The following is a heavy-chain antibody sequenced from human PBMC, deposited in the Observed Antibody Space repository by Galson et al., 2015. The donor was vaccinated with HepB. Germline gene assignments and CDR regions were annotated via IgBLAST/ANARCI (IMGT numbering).Heavy chain of an antibody. CDR2: ISAYNGNT. CDR3: ARARIVVVPAAPENYFDY. D-gene: IGHD2-2*01. J-gene: IGHJ4*02. V-gene: IGHV1-18*01. CDR1: GYTFTSYG. Sequence: SVKVSCKASGYTFTSYGISWVRQAPGQGLEWMGWISAYNGNTNYAQKLQGRVTMTTDASTSTAYMELRSLRSDDTAVYYCARARIVVVPAAPENYFDYWGQGTLVTVSS.